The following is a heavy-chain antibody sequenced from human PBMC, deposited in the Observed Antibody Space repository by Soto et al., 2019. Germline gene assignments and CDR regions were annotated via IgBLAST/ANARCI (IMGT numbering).Heavy chain of an antibody. CDR1: GYSISSGSY. D-gene: IGHD6-19*01. V-gene: IGHV4-38-2*02. Sequence: TLSLTCTVSGYSISSGSYWGWIRQPPGKGPEWIASIYHGGTTFYNPSLKSRITISVDTSNNQFSLKLTSVTAADTAVYYCARVHVMVVAGSTFDYWGHGTLVTASS. J-gene: IGHJ4*01. CDR2: IYHGGTT. CDR3: ARVHVMVVAGSTFDY.